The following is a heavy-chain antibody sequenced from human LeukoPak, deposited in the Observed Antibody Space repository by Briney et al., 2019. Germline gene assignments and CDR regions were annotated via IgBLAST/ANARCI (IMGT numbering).Heavy chain of an antibody. Sequence: GSLRLSCAASGFNFYIYAMSWVRQAPGKGLEWVSSISGSGDNTYYADSVKGRYTISRDNSKNTLYLQMNTLRAEDTAVYYCVKDWSDEAKCGADCLEYWGQGTLVTVSS. V-gene: IGHV3-23*01. CDR3: VKDWSDEAKCGADCLEY. D-gene: IGHD2-21*02. CDR1: GFNFYIYA. J-gene: IGHJ4*02. CDR2: ISGSGDNT.